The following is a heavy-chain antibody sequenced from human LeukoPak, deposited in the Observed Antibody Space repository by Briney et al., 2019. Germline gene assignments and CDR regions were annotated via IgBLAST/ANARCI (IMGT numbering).Heavy chain of an antibody. D-gene: IGHD2-8*01. Sequence: ASVKVSCKASGDSFSSYGISWLRQAPGQGLEWMGWINVNTKYAQKFQGRVTMTIDTSKTTAYMELRSLRSDDTAVYYCARAPRCNTNSCNSWFDPWGQGTLVTVSS. CDR2: INVNT. CDR1: GDSFSSYG. CDR3: ARAPRCNTNSCNSWFDP. V-gene: IGHV1-18*01. J-gene: IGHJ5*02.